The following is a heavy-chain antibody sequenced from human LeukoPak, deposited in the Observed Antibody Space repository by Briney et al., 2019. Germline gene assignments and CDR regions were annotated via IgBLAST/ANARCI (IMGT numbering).Heavy chain of an antibody. J-gene: IGHJ4*02. Sequence: SETLSLTCTVSGGSISNYCWSWIRQPPGKGLEWIGYICYSGSTNYNPSLKSRVTISVDTSKNQLSLRLSSVTAADTAVYYCARANYFDYWGQGTLVTVSS. CDR1: GGSISNYC. CDR2: ICYSGST. CDR3: ARANYFDY. V-gene: IGHV4-59*08.